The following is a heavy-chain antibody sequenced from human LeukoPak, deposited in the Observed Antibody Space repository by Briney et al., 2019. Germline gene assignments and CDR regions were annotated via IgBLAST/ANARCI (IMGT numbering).Heavy chain of an antibody. V-gene: IGHV4-34*01. CDR3: ARDGGPGYFDWLTI. CDR2: INHSGST. Sequence: SETLSLTCAVYGGSFSGYYWSWIRQPPGKGLEWIGEINHSGSTNYNPSLKSRVTISVDTSKNQFSLKLSSVTAADTAVYYCARDGGPGYFDWLTIWGQGTMVTVSS. J-gene: IGHJ3*02. CDR1: GGSFSGYY. D-gene: IGHD3-9*01.